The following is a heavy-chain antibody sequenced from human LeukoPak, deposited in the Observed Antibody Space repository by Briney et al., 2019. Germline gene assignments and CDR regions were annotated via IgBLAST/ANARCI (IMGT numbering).Heavy chain of an antibody. CDR3: ARDPILRSGWRVWNFDY. D-gene: IGHD6-19*01. Sequence: PGGSLRLSCAASGFTFSTYAMSWVRQAPGKGLEWVSGISGRGGNTYYADSVKGQFTISRDNSKNTLHLQMNSLRAEDTALYYCARDPILRSGWRVWNFDYWGQGTLVTVSS. CDR1: GFTFSTYA. V-gene: IGHV3-23*01. CDR2: ISGRGGNT. J-gene: IGHJ4*02.